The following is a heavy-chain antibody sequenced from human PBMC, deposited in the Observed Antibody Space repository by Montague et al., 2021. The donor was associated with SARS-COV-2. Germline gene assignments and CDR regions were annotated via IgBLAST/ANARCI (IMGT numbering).Heavy chain of an antibody. D-gene: IGHD3-3*01. J-gene: IGHJ3*01. CDR1: GFSLNTDGVG. Sequence: PPLVKPTQTLTLTCVFSGFSLNTDGVGVAWIRRPPGKALEWLALIYWGGDQRYSPSLKTRLTTTKDTSKNRVVLTMTNLDPVDTATYYCARRYDFYRAEAFDVWGQGTMLTVSS. CDR2: IYWGGDQ. V-gene: IGHV2-5*02. CDR3: ARRYDFYRAEAFDV.